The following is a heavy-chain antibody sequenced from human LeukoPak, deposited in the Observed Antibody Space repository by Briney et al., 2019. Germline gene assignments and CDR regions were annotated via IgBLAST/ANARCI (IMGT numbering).Heavy chain of an antibody. Sequence: GSLRLSCAASGFTFSSYAMSWVRQAPGKGLEWVPAISGSGGSTYYADSVKGRFTISRDNSKNTLYLQMNSLRAEDTAVYYCARHYDSSGYNAFDIWGQGTMVTVSS. D-gene: IGHD3-22*01. CDR3: ARHYDSSGYNAFDI. CDR1: GFTFSSYA. CDR2: ISGSGGST. V-gene: IGHV3-23*01. J-gene: IGHJ3*02.